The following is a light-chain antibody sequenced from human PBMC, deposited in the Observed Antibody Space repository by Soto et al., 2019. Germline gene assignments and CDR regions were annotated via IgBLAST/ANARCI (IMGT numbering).Light chain of an antibody. CDR1: QDIIYY. J-gene: IGKJ2*01. V-gene: IGKV1-27*01. Sequence: DIRMTQSPSSLSAFVGDTVTITCRASQDIIYYLAWYQQKPGKNPKLLIHSASTLQTGVQSQFNGTGSGTVFTLTINNLQPEDVATYYYQQYNSAPNTFGQGSRLVIK. CDR3: QQYNSAPNT. CDR2: SAS.